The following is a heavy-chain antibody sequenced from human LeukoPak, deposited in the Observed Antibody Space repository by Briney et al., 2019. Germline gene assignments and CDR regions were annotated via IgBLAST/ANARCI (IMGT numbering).Heavy chain of an antibody. CDR1: GFTFSSYA. CDR2: ISGSGGST. CDR3: AKDSRFHDYVWGSYRADY. J-gene: IGHJ4*02. D-gene: IGHD3-16*02. Sequence: GGSLRLSCAASGFTFSSYAMSWVRQAPGKGLEWVSAISGSGGSTYYADSVKGRFTISRDNSKNTLYLQMNSLRAEDTAVYYCAKDSRFHDYVWGSYRADYWGQGTLVTVSS. V-gene: IGHV3-23*01.